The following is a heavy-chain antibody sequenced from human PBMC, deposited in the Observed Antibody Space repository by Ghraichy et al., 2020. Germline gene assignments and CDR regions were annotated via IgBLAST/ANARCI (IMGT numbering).Heavy chain of an antibody. CDR2: IYTSGST. J-gene: IGHJ6*02. D-gene: IGHD6-13*01. V-gene: IGHV4-4*07. CDR3: ARDGGGSSWYMNPYYYGMDV. CDR1: GGSISSYY. Sequence: SETLSLTCTVSGGSISSYYWSWIRQPAGKGLEWIGRIYTSGSTNYNPSLKRRVTMSVDTSKNQFSLKLSSVTAADTAVYYCARDGGGSSWYMNPYYYGMDVWGQGTTVTVSS.